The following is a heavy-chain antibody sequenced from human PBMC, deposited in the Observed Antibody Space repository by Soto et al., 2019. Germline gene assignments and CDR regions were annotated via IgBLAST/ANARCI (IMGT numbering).Heavy chain of an antibody. J-gene: IGHJ6*02. CDR3: ARDWWTTLNCGMDV. CDR1: GYTFTSYA. D-gene: IGHD2-8*02. Sequence: ASVKVSCKASGYTFTSYAMHWVRQAPGQRLEWMGWINAGNGNTKYSQKFQGRVTITRDTSASTAYMELSSLRSEDTAVYYCARDWWTTLNCGMDVWGQGTTVTVPS. CDR2: INAGNGNT. V-gene: IGHV1-3*01.